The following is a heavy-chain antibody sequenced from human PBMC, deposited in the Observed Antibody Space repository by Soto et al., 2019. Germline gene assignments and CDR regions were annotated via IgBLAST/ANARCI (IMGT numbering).Heavy chain of an antibody. J-gene: IGHJ4*02. D-gene: IGHD6-13*01. CDR2: IWYDGSNK. CDR3: ARWGIAAGDY. CDR1: GFTFSSYG. Sequence: QVQLVESGGGVVQPGRSLRLSCAASGFTFSSYGMHWVRQAPGKGLEWVAVIWYDGSNKDYADSVKGRFTISRDNSKNTVYLQMNSRRAEDTAVYYCARWGIAAGDYWGQGTLVTVSS. V-gene: IGHV3-33*01.